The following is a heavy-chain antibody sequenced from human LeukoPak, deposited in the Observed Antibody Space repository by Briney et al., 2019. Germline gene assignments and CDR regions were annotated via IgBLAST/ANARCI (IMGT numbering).Heavy chain of an antibody. CDR2: INNDGSGT. Sequence: TGGSLRLSCAASGFTFSSYWMHWVRQAPGKGLEWVSRINNDGSGTTYVDSVKGQFTISRDNAKNTLYLQMNSLRAEDTAVYYCARVSGAQEYWGQGTLVTVSS. J-gene: IGHJ4*02. CDR3: ARVSGAQEY. CDR1: GFTFSSYW. D-gene: IGHD4-17*01. V-gene: IGHV3-74*01.